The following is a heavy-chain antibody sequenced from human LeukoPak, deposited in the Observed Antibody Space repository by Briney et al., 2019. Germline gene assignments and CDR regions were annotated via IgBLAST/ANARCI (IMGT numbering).Heavy chain of an antibody. CDR2: IYYSGST. Sequence: SETLSLTCTVSGDSIRSSSYYWGWIRQPPGKGLEWIGSIYYSGSTYYNPSLKSRVTISVDTSKNQFSLKLSSVTAADTAVYYCARKTPVAGPDYWGQGTLVTVSS. D-gene: IGHD6-19*01. J-gene: IGHJ4*02. V-gene: IGHV4-39*07. CDR3: ARKTPVAGPDY. CDR1: GDSIRSSSYY.